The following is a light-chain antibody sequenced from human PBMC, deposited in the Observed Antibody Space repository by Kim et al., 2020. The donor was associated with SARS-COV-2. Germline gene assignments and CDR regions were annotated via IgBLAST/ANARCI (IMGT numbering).Light chain of an antibody. J-gene: IGKJ2*01. CDR3: QQSYNNPYT. CDR1: QDIKYF. Sequence: ASVGDAVSLTCRASQDIKYFLNWYQQRPGTAPKLVIHSASTLQSGVPSRFTGSGSGTDSTLTITSLQPEDFATYYCQQSYNNPYTFGQGTKLEI. V-gene: IGKV1-39*01. CDR2: SAS.